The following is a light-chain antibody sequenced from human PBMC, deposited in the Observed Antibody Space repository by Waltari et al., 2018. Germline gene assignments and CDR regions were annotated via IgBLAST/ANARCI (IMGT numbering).Light chain of an antibody. CDR2: RVS. V-gene: IGKV2-30*02. CDR3: MQGTHWPWT. J-gene: IGKJ1*01. Sequence: DVVMTQSPLSLPVTLGQPAPISCRSSQSLVHSDGNTYLNWFQQRPGQAPRRLFYRVSNRDSGVPDRFSGSGSGTDFTLKISREEAEDVGVYYCMQGTHWPWTFGQGTKVEIK. CDR1: QSLVHSDGNTY.